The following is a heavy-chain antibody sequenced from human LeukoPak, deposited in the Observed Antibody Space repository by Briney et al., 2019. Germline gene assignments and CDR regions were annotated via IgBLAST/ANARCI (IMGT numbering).Heavy chain of an antibody. Sequence: SVKVSCKASGFXFTSSAVQWVRQARGQRLEWIGWIVVGSGNTNYAQKFQERVTITRDMSTSTAYMELSSLRSEDTAVYYCAAAGSGWSLFDYWGQGTLVTVSS. D-gene: IGHD6-19*01. CDR1: GFXFTSSA. CDR3: AAAGSGWSLFDY. J-gene: IGHJ4*02. CDR2: IVVGSGNT. V-gene: IGHV1-58*01.